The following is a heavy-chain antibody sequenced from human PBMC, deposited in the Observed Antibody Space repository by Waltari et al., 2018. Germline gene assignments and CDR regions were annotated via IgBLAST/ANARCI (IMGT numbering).Heavy chain of an antibody. V-gene: IGHV5-51*01. CDR3: ARQTAAVDPFDY. Sequence: EVQLVQSGAEVKKPGESLKISCKVSGLTFTKNWIAWVRQMPGNGLEWVGMIYPGDSDSRYSPSLQGQVTISVDESINTAFLQWTSLKASDTAIYFCARQTAAVDPFDYWGQGTLVTVSS. CDR2: IYPGDSDS. J-gene: IGHJ4*02. D-gene: IGHD2-15*01. CDR1: GLTFTKNW.